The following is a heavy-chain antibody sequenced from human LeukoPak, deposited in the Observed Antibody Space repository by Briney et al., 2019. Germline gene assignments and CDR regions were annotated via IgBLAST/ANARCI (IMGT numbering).Heavy chain of an antibody. CDR2: ISGGGGST. J-gene: IGHJ6*02. Sequence: GGSLRLSCEASGFTLSSYVMGWVRQAPGKGLEWVSLISGGGGSTYYADSVKGRFTVSRDNSKNTLYMELNCLRAEDTAVYYCARGDCSSSSCSGFYGMDVWGQGTTVTVPS. CDR1: GFTLSSYV. D-gene: IGHD2-2*01. CDR3: ARGDCSSSSCSGFYGMDV. V-gene: IGHV3-23*01.